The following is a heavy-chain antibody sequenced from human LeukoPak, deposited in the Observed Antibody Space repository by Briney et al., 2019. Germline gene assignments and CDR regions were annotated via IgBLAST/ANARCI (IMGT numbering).Heavy chain of an antibody. D-gene: IGHD3-10*01. CDR1: GGSISSGSYY. V-gene: IGHV4-61*02. CDR2: IYTSGST. J-gene: IGHJ2*01. Sequence: SETLSLTCTVSGGSISSGSYYWSWIRQPAGKGLEWIGRIYTSGSTNYNPSLKSRVTISVDTSKNQFSLKLSSVTAADTAVYYCARVRSYGSAHWYFDLWGRGTLVTVSS. CDR3: ARVRSYGSAHWYFDL.